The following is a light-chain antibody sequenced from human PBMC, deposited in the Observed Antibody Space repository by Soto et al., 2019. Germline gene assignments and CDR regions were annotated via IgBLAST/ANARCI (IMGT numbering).Light chain of an antibody. V-gene: IGKV3-15*01. Sequence: EIVMTQSPATLSVSPGERASLSCRASQSVSSNLAWYQQQPGQAPRLLIYGASTSATGIPARFSGSGSGTEFTLTISSLQSEDFAVYYCQQYNNWPYTFGQGTKLEIK. J-gene: IGKJ2*01. CDR2: GAS. CDR1: QSVSSN. CDR3: QQYNNWPYT.